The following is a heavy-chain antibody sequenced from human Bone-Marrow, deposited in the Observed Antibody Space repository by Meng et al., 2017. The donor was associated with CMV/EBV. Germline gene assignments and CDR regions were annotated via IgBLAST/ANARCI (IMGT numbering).Heavy chain of an antibody. J-gene: IGHJ4*02. V-gene: IGHV1-18*01. CDR2: ISAYNGNT. CDR1: GYTFTSYG. D-gene: IGHD4-11*01. CDR3: ARVAYSTLDY. Sequence: VRMGQDGAEGEKPGASVKVSCKASGYTFTSYGISWVRQAPGQGLEWMGWISAYNGNTNYAQKLQGRVTMTTDTSTSTAYMELRSLRSDDTAVYYCARVAYSTLDYWGQGTLVTVSS.